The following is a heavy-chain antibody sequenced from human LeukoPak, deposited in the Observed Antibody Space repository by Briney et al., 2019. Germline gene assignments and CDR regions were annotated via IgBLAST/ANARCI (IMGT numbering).Heavy chain of an antibody. CDR2: IYPGDSDT. CDR3: ARGGYCSGGSCGESPRIDY. J-gene: IGHJ4*02. V-gene: IGHV5-51*01. D-gene: IGHD2-15*01. CDR1: GYSFTSYW. Sequence: GESLKISCKGSGYSFTSYWIGWVRQMPGKGLEWMGIIYPGDSDTTYSPSFQGQVTISADKSISTAYLQWNSLKASDTSMYYCARGGYCSGGSCGESPRIDYWGQGTLVTVSS.